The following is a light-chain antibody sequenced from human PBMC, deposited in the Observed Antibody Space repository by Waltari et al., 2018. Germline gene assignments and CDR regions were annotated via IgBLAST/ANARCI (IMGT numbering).Light chain of an antibody. V-gene: IGLV4-69*01. CDR2: VNSDGSH. CDR3: QTGGHGTWV. CDR1: SGHSSNV. J-gene: IGLJ3*02. Sequence: QLVLTQSPSASASLGASVKLTCTLSSGHSSNVIAWLQQQPEKGPGYLMKVNSDGSHSKGDEFPDRFSGSSSGAERYLTISSLQSEDEADYYCQTGGHGTWVFGGGTKLTVL.